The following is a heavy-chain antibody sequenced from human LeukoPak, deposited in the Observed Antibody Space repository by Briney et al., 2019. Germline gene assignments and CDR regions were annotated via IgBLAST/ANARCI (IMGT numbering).Heavy chain of an antibody. V-gene: IGHV1-18*01. J-gene: IGHJ4*02. CDR2: ISAYNGNT. CDR1: GYTFTSYG. CDR3: ARDPAGYYYDSSGYYPTHLDY. D-gene: IGHD3-22*01. Sequence: EASVKVSCKASGYTFTSYGISWVRQAPGQGLEWMGWISAYNGNTNYAQKLQGRVTMTTDTSTSTAYMELRSLRSDDTAVYYCARDPAGYYYDSSGYYPTHLDYWGQGTLVTVSS.